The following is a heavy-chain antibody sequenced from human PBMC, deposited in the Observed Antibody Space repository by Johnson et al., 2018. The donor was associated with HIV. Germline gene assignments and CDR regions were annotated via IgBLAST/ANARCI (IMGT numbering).Heavy chain of an antibody. Sequence: QVQLVESGGGVVQPGGSLRLSCAASGFTFSSYGMHWVRQAPGKGLEWVAFIRYAGNKTYYADSVRGLTISRDNSKNTLYLQMNSLRAEETAVYYCARSPEGDAFDIWGQGTMVTVSS. J-gene: IGHJ3*02. CDR1: GFTFSSYG. CDR2: IRYAGNKT. D-gene: IGHD1-26*01. V-gene: IGHV3-30*02. CDR3: ARSPEGDAFDI.